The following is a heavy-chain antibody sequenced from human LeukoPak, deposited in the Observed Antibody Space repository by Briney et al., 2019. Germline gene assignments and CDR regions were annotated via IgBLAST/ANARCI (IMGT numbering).Heavy chain of an antibody. J-gene: IGHJ4*02. V-gene: IGHV3-7*01. CDR3: ARDSAGNDY. CDR1: GFTFSTYW. Sequence: GGSLRLSCAASGFTFSTYWMSWVRQAPGKGLEWVANIKQDGSEKYVDSVKGRFTISRDNAKNSLYLQMNSLRAEDTAMYCCARDSAGNDYWGQGTLVTASS. D-gene: IGHD6-13*01. CDR2: IKQDGSEK.